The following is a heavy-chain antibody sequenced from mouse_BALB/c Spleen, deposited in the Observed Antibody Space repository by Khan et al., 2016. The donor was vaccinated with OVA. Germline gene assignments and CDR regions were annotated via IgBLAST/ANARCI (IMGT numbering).Heavy chain of an antibody. Sequence: QVRLQQSGAELARPGASVKMSCKASGYTFTSYTMHWVKQRPGQGLEWIGYINPSSSYPNYNQKFKDKATLTADKSSSTAYMQLSSLTSEDSAVYYCTREGGYYRSDGWFAYWGQGTLVTVSA. J-gene: IGHJ3*01. D-gene: IGHD2-14*01. CDR1: GYTFTSYT. V-gene: IGHV1-4*01. CDR2: INPSSSYP. CDR3: TREGGYYRSDGWFAY.